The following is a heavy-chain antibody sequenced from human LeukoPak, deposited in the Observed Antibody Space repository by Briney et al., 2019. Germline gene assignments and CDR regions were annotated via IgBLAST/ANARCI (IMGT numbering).Heavy chain of an antibody. CDR1: GYSISSAYY. CDR3: AMSYDSYYFDY. Sequence: SETLSLTCTVSGYSISSAYYWGWIRQPPGKGLEWIGNIYHSGSAYYNPSLKSRVTISVDTSKNQFSLKLSSVTAADTAVYYCAMSYDSYYFDYWGQGTLVTVSS. D-gene: IGHD3-10*01. J-gene: IGHJ4*02. CDR2: IYHSGSA. V-gene: IGHV4-38-2*02.